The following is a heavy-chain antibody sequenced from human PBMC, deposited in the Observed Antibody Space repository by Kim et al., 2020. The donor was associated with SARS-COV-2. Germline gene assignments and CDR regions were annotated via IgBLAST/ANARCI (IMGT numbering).Heavy chain of an antibody. J-gene: IGHJ4*02. Sequence: NYNPSLKSRVTISVDTSKTQFSLKLSSVTAADTAVYYCARVRFSSSWYDYWGQGTLVTVSS. CDR3: ARVRFSSSWYDY. D-gene: IGHD6-13*01. V-gene: IGHV4-34*01.